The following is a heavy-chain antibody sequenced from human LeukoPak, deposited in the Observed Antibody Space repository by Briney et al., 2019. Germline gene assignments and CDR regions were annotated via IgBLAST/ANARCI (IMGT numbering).Heavy chain of an antibody. CDR1: GGSISSGGYS. J-gene: IGHJ4*02. V-gene: IGHV4-30-2*01. CDR3: ARAHFDYYDSSGYYYKVYYFDY. Sequence: PSETLSLTCAVSGGSISSGGYSWSWIRQPPGTGLEWLGYIYHSGSTYYNPSLKSRVTISVDRSKNQFSLKLSSVTAADTAVYYCARAHFDYYDSSGYYYKVYYFDYWGQGTLVTVSS. CDR2: IYHSGST. D-gene: IGHD3-22*01.